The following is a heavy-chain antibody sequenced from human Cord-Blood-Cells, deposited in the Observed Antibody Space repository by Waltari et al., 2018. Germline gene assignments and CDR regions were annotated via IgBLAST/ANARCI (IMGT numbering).Heavy chain of an antibody. J-gene: IGHJ6*02. V-gene: IGHV3-21*01. D-gene: IGHD6-13*01. CDR2: ISSSSSYI. CDR3: ARGDAPYSSSWYGRYYYYYGMDV. Sequence: EVQLVESGGGLVKPGGSLRLSCAASGFPFSSYSMKWVRQAPRKGREWVSSISSSSSYIYYADSVKGRFTISRDNAKNSLYLQMNSLRAEDTAVYYCARGDAPYSSSWYGRYYYYYGMDVWGQGTTVTVSS. CDR1: GFPFSSYS.